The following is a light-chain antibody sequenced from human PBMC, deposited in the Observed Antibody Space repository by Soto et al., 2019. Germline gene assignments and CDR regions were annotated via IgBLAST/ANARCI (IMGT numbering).Light chain of an antibody. V-gene: IGKV1-33*01. CDR3: QHGVT. CDR1: RDISNY. CDR2: DAS. J-gene: IGKJ5*01. Sequence: DIQMTQSPSSLSASVGDRVTITCQASRDISNYLNWYQQKPGKAPKLLIYDASNLETGVPSRFSGSGSGTDFTFTISSLQPEDIATYYCQHGVTFGQGTRLEIK.